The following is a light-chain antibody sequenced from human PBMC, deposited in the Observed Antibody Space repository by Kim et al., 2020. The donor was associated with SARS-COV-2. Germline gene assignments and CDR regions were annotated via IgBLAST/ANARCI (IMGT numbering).Light chain of an antibody. J-gene: IGLJ1*01. CDR1: KLGDKY. Sequence: YELTQPPSVSVSPGQTASITCSGDKLGDKYACWYQQKPGQSPVLVIYQDSKRPSGIPERFSGSNSGNTATLTISGTQAMDEADYYCQAWDSSTEVFGTGTKVTVL. CDR2: QDS. V-gene: IGLV3-1*01. CDR3: QAWDSSTEV.